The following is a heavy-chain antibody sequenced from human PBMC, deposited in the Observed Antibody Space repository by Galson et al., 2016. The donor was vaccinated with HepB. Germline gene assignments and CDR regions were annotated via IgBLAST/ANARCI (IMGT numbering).Heavy chain of an antibody. D-gene: IGHD3-10*01. CDR3: ATVHSGTFSFDI. J-gene: IGHJ3*02. V-gene: IGHV3-30*04. Sequence: SLRLYCAASGFTFRSYTMHWVRQAPGKGLEWVAVISYDGNNKYYADSVQGRVTISRDNSKNTLYLQMNSLRTEDTAVYYCATVHSGTFSFDIWGQGTMVTVSS. CDR2: ISYDGNNK. CDR1: GFTFRSYT.